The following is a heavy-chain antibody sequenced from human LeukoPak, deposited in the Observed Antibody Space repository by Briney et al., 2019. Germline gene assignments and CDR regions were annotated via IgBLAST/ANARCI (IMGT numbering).Heavy chain of an antibody. CDR1: GYSFTSYW. CDR3: ARMGAGRDYYDSSGYYAY. Sequence: GESLKISCKGSGYSFTSYWIGWVRQMPGKGLEWMGIIYPGDSDTRYSPSFQGQVTISADKSISTAYLQWSSLKASDTAMYYCARMGAGRDYYDSSGYYAYWGQGTLVIVSS. J-gene: IGHJ4*02. V-gene: IGHV5-51*01. CDR2: IYPGDSDT. D-gene: IGHD3-22*01.